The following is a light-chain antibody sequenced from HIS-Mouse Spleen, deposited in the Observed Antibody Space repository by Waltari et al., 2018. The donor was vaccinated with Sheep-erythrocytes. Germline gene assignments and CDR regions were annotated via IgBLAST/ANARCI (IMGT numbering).Light chain of an antibody. Sequence: QSALTQPPSSSGSPGQAVTISCTGTSMDVGGYNYVSWYQQHPGKAPKPMIYEVSKRPSGVPDRFSGSKSGNTASLTVSGLQAEDEADYYCSSYAGSNNYVFGTGTKVTVL. J-gene: IGLJ1*01. V-gene: IGLV2-8*01. CDR3: SSYAGSNNYV. CDR1: SMDVGGYNY. CDR2: EVS.